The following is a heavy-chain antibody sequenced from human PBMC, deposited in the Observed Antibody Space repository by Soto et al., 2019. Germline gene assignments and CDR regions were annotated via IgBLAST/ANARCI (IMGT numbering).Heavy chain of an antibody. Sequence: GASVKVSCKASGFTFTSSAVQWVRQARGQRLEWIGWIVVGSGNTNYAQKFQERVTITRDMSTSTVYMELSRLRSEDTAVYFCARVRCFNGLCHTADYGMDVWGQGTTVTVSS. D-gene: IGHD2-8*01. J-gene: IGHJ6*02. CDR3: ARVRCFNGLCHTADYGMDV. CDR2: IVVGSGNT. V-gene: IGHV1-58*01. CDR1: GFTFTSSA.